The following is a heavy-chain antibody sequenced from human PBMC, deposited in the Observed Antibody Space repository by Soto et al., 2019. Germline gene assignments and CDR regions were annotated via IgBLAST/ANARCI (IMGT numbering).Heavy chain of an antibody. D-gene: IGHD4-17*01. CDR2: INSDGSNI. V-gene: IGHV3-74*01. J-gene: IGHJ4*02. CDR1: GFTFTNYW. Sequence: EVQLVESGGGLVQPGASLKLSCAASGFTFTNYWIHWVRQAPGKGLVWVSRINSDGSNINYADFVKGRLTISRDNAKSTVYLQMNSLRAEDTAVDFCASSATGLYGDYNWGQGALVTVSS. CDR3: ASSATGLYGDYN.